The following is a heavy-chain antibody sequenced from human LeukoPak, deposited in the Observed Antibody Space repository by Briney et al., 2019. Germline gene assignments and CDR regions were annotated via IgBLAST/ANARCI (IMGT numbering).Heavy chain of an antibody. CDR3: ARYLGYCSSTSCYTFAFDI. CDR1: GGSISSGGYS. CDR2: IYHSGST. Sequence: PSQTLSLTCAVSGGSISSGGYSWSWIRQPPGKGLEWIGYIYHSGSTYYNPSLKSRVTISVDRSKNQFSLKLSSVTAADTAVYYCARYLGYCSSTSCYTFAFDIWGQGTMVTVSS. V-gene: IGHV4-30-2*01. D-gene: IGHD2-2*02. J-gene: IGHJ3*02.